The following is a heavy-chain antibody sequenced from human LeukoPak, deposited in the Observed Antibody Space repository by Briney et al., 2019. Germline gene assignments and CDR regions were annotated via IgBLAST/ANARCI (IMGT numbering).Heavy chain of an antibody. Sequence: GASVKVSCKASGYTFTSYYMHWVRQAPGQGLEWMGTINPSGGSTSYAQKFQGRVTMTRDTSTSTVYMELSSLRSEDTAVYYCAVSSPKPLYSSGWYTFGDFDYWGQGTLVTVSS. V-gene: IGHV1-46*01. CDR3: AVSSPKPLYSSGWYTFGDFDY. CDR2: INPSGGST. J-gene: IGHJ4*02. D-gene: IGHD6-19*01. CDR1: GYTFTSYY.